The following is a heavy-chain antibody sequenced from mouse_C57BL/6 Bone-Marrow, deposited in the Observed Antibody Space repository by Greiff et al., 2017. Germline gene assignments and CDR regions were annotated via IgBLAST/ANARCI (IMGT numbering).Heavy chain of an antibody. Sequence: EVKLMESGGGLVQPKGSLKLSCAASGFSFNTYAMNWVRQAPGKGLEWVARIRSKSNNYATYYADSVKDRFTISRDDSESMLYLQMNNLKTEDTAMYYCVRPYYYGSSPDWFAYWGQGTLVTVSA. D-gene: IGHD1-1*01. CDR2: IRSKSNNYAT. V-gene: IGHV10-1*01. J-gene: IGHJ3*01. CDR3: VRPYYYGSSPDWFAY. CDR1: GFSFNTYA.